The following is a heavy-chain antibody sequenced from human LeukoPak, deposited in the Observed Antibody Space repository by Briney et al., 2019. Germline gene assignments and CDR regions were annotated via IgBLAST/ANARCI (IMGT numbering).Heavy chain of an antibody. D-gene: IGHD4-17*01. Sequence: GGSLRLSCAASGFTFSSYAMHWVRQAPGKGLEWVAVISYDGSNKYYADSVKGRFTISRDNSKNTLYLQMNSLRAEDTAVYYCAKKHGITVTPGDYWGQGTLVTVSS. CDR1: GFTFSSYA. CDR2: ISYDGSNK. J-gene: IGHJ4*02. V-gene: IGHV3-30-3*02. CDR3: AKKHGITVTPGDY.